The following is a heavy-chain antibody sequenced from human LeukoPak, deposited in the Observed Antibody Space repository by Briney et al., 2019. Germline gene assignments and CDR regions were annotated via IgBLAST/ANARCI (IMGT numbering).Heavy chain of an antibody. CDR2: ISWNSGSI. CDR3: AKAGYSYGPYSYYFDY. J-gene: IGHJ4*02. CDR1: GFTFEDYA. V-gene: IGHV3-9*03. D-gene: IGHD5-18*01. Sequence: GRSLRLSCAASGFTFEDYAMHWVRQAPGKGLEWVSGISWNSGSIGYADSVKGRFTISRDNAKNSLYLQMNSLRAEDMALYYCAKAGYSYGPYSYYFDYWGQGTLVTVSS.